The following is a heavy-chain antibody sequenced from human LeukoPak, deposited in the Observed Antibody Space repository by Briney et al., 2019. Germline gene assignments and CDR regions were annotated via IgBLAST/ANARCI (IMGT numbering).Heavy chain of an antibody. J-gene: IGHJ3*02. Sequence: GGSLRLSCAASGFTFSSYSMNWVRQAPGKGLEWVSSISGSSSYINYADSVKGRFTISRDNAQNSLFLQLNSLRAEDTAVYYCARDPYSSGWYKDAFDIWGQGTMATVSS. V-gene: IGHV3-21*01. D-gene: IGHD6-19*01. CDR3: ARDPYSSGWYKDAFDI. CDR2: ISGSSSYI. CDR1: GFTFSSYS.